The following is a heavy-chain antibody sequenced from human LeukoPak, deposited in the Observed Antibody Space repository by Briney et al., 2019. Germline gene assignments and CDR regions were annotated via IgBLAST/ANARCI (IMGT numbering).Heavy chain of an antibody. Sequence: ASVKVSCKTSGYTFSSYDINWVRQAPGQGLEWMGWMNPNSGDTGYAQKFQDRVIMTRNTSKSTAYMELSSLSSEDTAVYYCARTRGYSLGYSDYWGQGTLVTVSS. CDR2: MNPNSGDT. V-gene: IGHV1-8*01. D-gene: IGHD5-18*01. CDR3: ARTRGYSLGYSDY. J-gene: IGHJ4*02. CDR1: GYTFSSYD.